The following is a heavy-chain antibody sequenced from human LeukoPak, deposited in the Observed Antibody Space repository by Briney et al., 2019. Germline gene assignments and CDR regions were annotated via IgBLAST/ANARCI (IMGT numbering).Heavy chain of an antibody. D-gene: IGHD2/OR15-2a*01. CDR1: GFAFSPFA. CDR2: VSDDGRDS. V-gene: IGHV3-30*04. J-gene: IGHJ4*02. Sequence: GRSLKLSCAASGFAFSPFAMHWVRQAPGKGPEWVAAVSDDGRDSNYADSVKGRFIITRDNSKKALYLQMSSLRPEDTAVYYCVRSYGHRPAYTTYYPDQFFDSWGQGTLVTVSS. CDR3: VRSYGHRPAYTTYYPDQFFDS.